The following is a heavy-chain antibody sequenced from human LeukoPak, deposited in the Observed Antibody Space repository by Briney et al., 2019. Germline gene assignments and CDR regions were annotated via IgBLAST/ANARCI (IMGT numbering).Heavy chain of an antibody. CDR1: GFTFSDYY. D-gene: IGHD3-22*01. J-gene: IGHJ1*01. V-gene: IGHV3-11*04. Sequence: TGGSLRLSCAASGFTFSDYYMSWIRQAPGKGLEWVSYISSSGSTIYYADSVKGRFTISRDNAKNSLYLQMNSLRAEDTAVYYCATYSSLNRREFQYWGQGTLLTVSS. CDR3: ATYSSLNRREFQY. CDR2: ISSSGSTI.